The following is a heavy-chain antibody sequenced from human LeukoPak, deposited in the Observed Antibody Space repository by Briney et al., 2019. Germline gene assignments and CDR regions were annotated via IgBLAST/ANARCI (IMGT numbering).Heavy chain of an antibody. D-gene: IGHD3-3*01. Sequence: GGSLRLSCAASGFTFSSYVMHWVRQAPGKGLEWVAFIRYDGSNKYYADSVKGRFTISRDNSKNTLYLQMNNLRAEDTAVYYCARDGPSGYASIYYFDYWGQGTLVTVSS. V-gene: IGHV3-30*02. J-gene: IGHJ4*02. CDR2: IRYDGSNK. CDR3: ARDGPSGYASIYYFDY. CDR1: GFTFSSYV.